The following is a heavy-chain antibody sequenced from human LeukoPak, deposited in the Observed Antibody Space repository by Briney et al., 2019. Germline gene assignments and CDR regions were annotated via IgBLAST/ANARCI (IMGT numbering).Heavy chain of an antibody. CDR1: GFTFSPYG. V-gene: IGHV3-74*01. Sequence: GGSLKLSCAASGFTFSPYGMPWFGQAPGKGLVWVSRINSDGSSTSYADSVKGRFTISRDNAKNTLYLQMNSLRAEDTAVYYCLRDLNWSLDQWGQGTLVTVSS. CDR2: INSDGSST. D-gene: IGHD1-20*01. CDR3: LRDLNWSLDQ. J-gene: IGHJ4*02.